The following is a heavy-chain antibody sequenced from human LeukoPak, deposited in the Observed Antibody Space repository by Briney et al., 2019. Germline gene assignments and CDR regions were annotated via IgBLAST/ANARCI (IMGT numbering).Heavy chain of an antibody. J-gene: IGHJ4*02. CDR1: GFTFSSYA. Sequence: PGGSLRLSCAASGFTFSSYAMHWVRQAPGKGLEWVAVISYDGSNKYYADSVKGRFTISRDNSKNTLYLQMISLRDEDTAIYYCAKRGTIWGQGTLVTVSS. CDR2: ISYDGSNK. D-gene: IGHD2-8*01. CDR3: AKRGTI. V-gene: IGHV3-30*04.